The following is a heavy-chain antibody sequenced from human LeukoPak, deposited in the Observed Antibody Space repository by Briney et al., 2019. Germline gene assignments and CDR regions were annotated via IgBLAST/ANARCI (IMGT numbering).Heavy chain of an antibody. Sequence: PSETLSLTCTVSGGSISSYYWSWIRQPAGKGLEWIGRIYTSGSTNYNPSLKSRVTMSVDTSKNQFSLKLSSVTAADTAVYYCARGENPGSSGNFDYWGQGTLVTVSS. CDR1: GGSISSYY. D-gene: IGHD6-19*01. V-gene: IGHV4-4*07. CDR3: ARGENPGSSGNFDY. J-gene: IGHJ4*02. CDR2: IYTSGST.